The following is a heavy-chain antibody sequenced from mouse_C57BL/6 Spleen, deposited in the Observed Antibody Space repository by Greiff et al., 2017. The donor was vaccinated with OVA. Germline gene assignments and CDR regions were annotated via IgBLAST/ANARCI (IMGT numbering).Heavy chain of an antibody. V-gene: IGHV1-54*01. J-gene: IGHJ4*01. CDR1: GYAFTNYL. D-gene: IGHD3-1*01. Sequence: QVLLQQSGAELVRPGTSVKVSCKASGYAFTNYLLAWVKQRPGQGLEWIGVINPGSGGTNYNEKVKGKATLTADKSSSTPYLQLSSLTSEDSAVYFCARGGTAYAMDYWGQGTSVTVSS. CDR2: INPGSGGT. CDR3: ARGGTAYAMDY.